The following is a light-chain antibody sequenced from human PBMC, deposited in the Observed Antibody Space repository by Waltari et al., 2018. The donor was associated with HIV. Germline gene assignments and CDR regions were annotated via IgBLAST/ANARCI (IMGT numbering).Light chain of an antibody. CDR1: QTINTW. CDR2: KAS. Sequence: DIQMAQSPSTLSASAGDRVTITCRASQTINTWMAWYHQKPGAAPPLLVYKASTLENGVPSRFSGSGSGTEFTLTISRLQPDDVGFYYCQQYSSYWTFGQGTKVQVK. V-gene: IGKV1-5*03. J-gene: IGKJ1*01. CDR3: QQYSSYWT.